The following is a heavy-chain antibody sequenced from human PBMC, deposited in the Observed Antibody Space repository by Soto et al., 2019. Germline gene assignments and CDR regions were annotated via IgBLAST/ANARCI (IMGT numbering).Heavy chain of an antibody. CDR3: ARDIVVVVAAPGWFDP. D-gene: IGHD2-15*01. CDR1: GGTFSSYA. CDR2: IIPIFGTA. V-gene: IGHV1-69*13. Sequence: ASVKVSCKASGGTFSSYAISCVLQSRLQGLEWMGGIIPIFGTANYAQKFQGRVTITADESTSTAYMELSSLRSEDTAVYYCARDIVVVVAAPGWFDPWGQGTLVTVSS. J-gene: IGHJ5*02.